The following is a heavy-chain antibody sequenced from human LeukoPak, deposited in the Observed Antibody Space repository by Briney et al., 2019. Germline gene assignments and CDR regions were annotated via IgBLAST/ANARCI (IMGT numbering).Heavy chain of an antibody. CDR3: ARDPGYFTPLGFDY. CDR2: ISYDGSNK. D-gene: IGHD3-9*01. Sequence: PGGSLRLSCAASGFTFSSYATHWVRQAPGKGLEWVAVISYDGSNKYYADSVKGRFTISRDNSKNTLYLQMNSLRAEDTAVYYCARDPGYFTPLGFDYWGQGTLVTVSS. V-gene: IGHV3-30-3*01. J-gene: IGHJ4*02. CDR1: GFTFSSYA.